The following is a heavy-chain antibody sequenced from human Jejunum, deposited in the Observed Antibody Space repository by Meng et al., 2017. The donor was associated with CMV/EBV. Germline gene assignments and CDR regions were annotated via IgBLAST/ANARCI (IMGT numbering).Heavy chain of an antibody. J-gene: IGHJ4*02. D-gene: IGHD3-22*01. CDR1: GFTISGQY. V-gene: IGHV3-53*01. CDR2: IYSAGST. Sequence: EVQLGQSGGGLIQPGGSLRLSCAASGFTISGQYMYWVRQAPGKGLEFISLIYSAGSTFYADSVKGRFIISRDISKDTLYLQMNSLRVDDTAVYYCARIEAPGGYGFYYEDYWGQGSLVTVSS. CDR3: ARIEAPGGYGFYYEDY.